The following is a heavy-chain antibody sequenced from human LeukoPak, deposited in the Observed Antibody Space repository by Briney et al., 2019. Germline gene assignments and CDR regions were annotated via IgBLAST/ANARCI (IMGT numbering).Heavy chain of an antibody. J-gene: IGHJ6*04. CDR2: ISSSGSTI. CDR3: ARAPSYDYVWGSYRPPPGLDV. Sequence: GGWLRLSRAASRFTLSDYYMRSIPQAPGKGLKWVSYISSSGSTIYYADTMKGRFTISRDNAKNSLYLQMNSLRAEDTDVYYCARAPSYDYVWGSYRPPPGLDVWGKGTTVTISS. V-gene: IGHV3-11*01. D-gene: IGHD3-16*02. CDR1: RFTLSDYY.